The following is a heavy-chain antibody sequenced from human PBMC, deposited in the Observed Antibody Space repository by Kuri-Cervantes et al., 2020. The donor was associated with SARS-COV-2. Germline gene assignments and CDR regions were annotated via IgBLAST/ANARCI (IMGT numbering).Heavy chain of an antibody. CDR3: AREHCSSTSCYGLDY. Sequence: GGSLRLSCAASGFTFSSYSMSWVRQAPGKGLEWVSSIGSSSSYIYYADSVKGRFTISRDNAKNSLYLQMNSLRAEDTAVYYCAREHCSSTSCYGLDYWGQGTLVTVSS. D-gene: IGHD2-2*01. CDR1: GFTFSSYS. V-gene: IGHV3-21*01. J-gene: IGHJ4*02. CDR2: IGSSSSYI.